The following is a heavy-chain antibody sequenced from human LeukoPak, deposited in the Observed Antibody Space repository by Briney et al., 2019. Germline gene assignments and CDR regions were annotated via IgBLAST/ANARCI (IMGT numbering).Heavy chain of an antibody. D-gene: IGHD2-21*02. CDR2: ISWNSGSL. Sequence: GGSLRLSCAASGFSFGDFAVHWVRQVPGKGLEWVSGISWNSGSLGYADSVRGRFTVSRDNANNFLYLQMNSLTPEGTALYYCVKGRCDGGCHTREFDSWGQGTLVTVSS. V-gene: IGHV3-9*01. CDR1: GFSFGDFA. J-gene: IGHJ4*02. CDR3: VKGRCDGGCHTREFDS.